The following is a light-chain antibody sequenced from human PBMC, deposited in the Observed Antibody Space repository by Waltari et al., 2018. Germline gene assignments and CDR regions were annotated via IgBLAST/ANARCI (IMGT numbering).Light chain of an antibody. J-gene: IGKJ1*01. Sequence: DIQMTQSPSSLSASVGDRVTITCRASQNIRTHLNWYQQKPATAPKLLIYAASTLQRGVPSRFSGSASGTDFTLTVSNLQPDDFAIYFCQQSFSSPWTFGQGTRV. CDR2: AAS. CDR3: QQSFSSPWT. V-gene: IGKV1-39*01. CDR1: QNIRTH.